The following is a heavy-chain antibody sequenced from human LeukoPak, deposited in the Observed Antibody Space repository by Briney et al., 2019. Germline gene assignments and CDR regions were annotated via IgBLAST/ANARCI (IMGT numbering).Heavy chain of an antibody. CDR1: GFTFSSYW. Sequence: PGGSLRLSCAASGFTFSSYWMSWVRQVPGKGLVWVSRVDSEGTTTTYADSVKGRFTISRDNAKNTMYLQMDSLRAEDTGAYYCARGKYNTIFTMDVWGKGTTVAVSS. D-gene: IGHD1-14*01. CDR3: ARGKYNTIFTMDV. J-gene: IGHJ6*03. V-gene: IGHV3-74*01. CDR2: VDSEGTTT.